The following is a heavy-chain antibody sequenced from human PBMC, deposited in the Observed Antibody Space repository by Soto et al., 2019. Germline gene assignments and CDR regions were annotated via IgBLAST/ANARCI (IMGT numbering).Heavy chain of an antibody. V-gene: IGHV1-46*01. J-gene: IGHJ3*01. CDR1: GYTFTSYY. CDR3: ARDGAYYYDSSGKDAFDL. CDR2: INPSGGST. Sequence: ASVKVSCKASGYTFTSYYMHWVRQAPGQGLEWMGIINPSGGSTSYAQKFQGRVTMTRDTSTSTVYMELSSLRSEDTAVYYCARDGAYYYDSSGKDAFDLLGQGTRVTVSS. D-gene: IGHD3-22*01.